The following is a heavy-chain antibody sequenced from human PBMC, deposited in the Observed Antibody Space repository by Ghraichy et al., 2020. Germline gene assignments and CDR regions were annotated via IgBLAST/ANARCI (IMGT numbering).Heavy chain of an antibody. J-gene: IGHJ4*02. CDR3: ARVFGSSGYYYFPFDY. D-gene: IGHD3-22*01. Sequence: SETLSLTCTVSGGSINSTSYYWACIRQPPGKGLEWMGSIYYSGSTYNNPSLKRRVTISVDTSKNQFSLKLSSVTTADTVGYYWARVFGSSGYYYFPFDYGGKGTLV. CDR2: IYYSGST. CDR1: GGSINSTSYY. V-gene: IGHV4-39*07.